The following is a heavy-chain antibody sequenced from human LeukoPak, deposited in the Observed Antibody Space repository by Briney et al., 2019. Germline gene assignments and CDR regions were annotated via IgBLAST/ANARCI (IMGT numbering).Heavy chain of an antibody. Sequence: SETLSLTCAVYGGSFSGYYWSWTRQPPGKGLEWIGEINHSGSTNYNPSLKSRVTISVDTSKNQFSLKLSSVTAADTAVYYCARGRCSSGWYYIYFDYWGQGTLVTVSS. CDR3: ARGRCSSGWYYIYFDY. D-gene: IGHD6-19*01. J-gene: IGHJ4*02. V-gene: IGHV4-34*01. CDR2: INHSGST. CDR1: GGSFSGYY.